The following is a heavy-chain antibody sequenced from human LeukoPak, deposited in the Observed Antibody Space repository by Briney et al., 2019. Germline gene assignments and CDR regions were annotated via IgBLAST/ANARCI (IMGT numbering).Heavy chain of an antibody. J-gene: IGHJ5*02. CDR1: GFTFSDYA. D-gene: IGHD2-21*01. CDR2: LSGSGAGT. Sequence: GGSLRLSCAASGFTFSDYALGWVRQAPGRGLEWVATLSGSGAGTYYSDSVQGRFTISRDNSKRTLFLQMNSLRAEDTAVYYCAKIPGVKFDPWGQGTLVTVSS. CDR3: AKIPGVKFDP. V-gene: IGHV3-23*01.